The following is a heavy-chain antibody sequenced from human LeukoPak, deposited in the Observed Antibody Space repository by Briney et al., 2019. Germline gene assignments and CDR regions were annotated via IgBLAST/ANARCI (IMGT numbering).Heavy chain of an antibody. D-gene: IGHD1-7*01. Sequence: GGSLRLSCAASRFTFSSYGMHWVRQAPGKGLEWVAFIRYDGSNKYYADSVKGRFTISRDNSKNTLYLQMNSLRAEDTAVYYCAKMREVQRNYQRGYYFDYWGQGTLVTVSS. V-gene: IGHV3-30*02. J-gene: IGHJ4*02. CDR1: RFTFSSYG. CDR2: IRYDGSNK. CDR3: AKMREVQRNYQRGYYFDY.